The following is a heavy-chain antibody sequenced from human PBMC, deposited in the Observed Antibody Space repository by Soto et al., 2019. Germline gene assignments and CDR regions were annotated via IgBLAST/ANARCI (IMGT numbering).Heavy chain of an antibody. CDR1: GFTFSSYS. CDR2: ISSSRTI. D-gene: IGHD5-12*01. J-gene: IGHJ5*02. V-gene: IGHV3-48*01. CDR3: ATEWDGHGYNPGWFDP. Sequence: PGGSLRLSCAASGFTFSSYSMNWVRQAPGKGLEWVSYISSSRTIYCADSVKGRFTISRDNAKNSLYLQMNSLRAEDTAVYYCATEWDGHGYNPGWFDPWGQGTLVTVSS.